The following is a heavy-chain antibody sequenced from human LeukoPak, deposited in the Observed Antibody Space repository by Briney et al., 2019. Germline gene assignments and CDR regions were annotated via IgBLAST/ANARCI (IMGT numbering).Heavy chain of an antibody. CDR3: ARDLWSSGWYWNNWFDP. V-gene: IGHV5-51*01. CDR2: IYPGDSDT. CDR1: GYSFTSYW. Sequence: GESLKISCKGSGYSFTSYWIGWVRQMPGKGLEWMGIIYPGDSDTRYSPSFQGQVTISADKSISTAYLQWSSLKASDTAMYYCARDLWSSGWYWNNWFDPWGQGTLVTVSS. J-gene: IGHJ5*02. D-gene: IGHD6-19*01.